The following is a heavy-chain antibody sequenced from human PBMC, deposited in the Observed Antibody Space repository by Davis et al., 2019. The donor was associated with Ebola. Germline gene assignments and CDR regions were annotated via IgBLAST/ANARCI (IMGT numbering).Heavy chain of an antibody. V-gene: IGHV3-15*07. D-gene: IGHD3-22*01. CDR1: GFTFSNAW. CDR3: TTVGFYGSYYDSSGYYFDY. Sequence: PGGSLRLSCAASGFTFSNAWMNWVCQAPGKGLEWVGRIKSKTDGGTTDYAAPVKGRFTISRDDSKNTLYLQMNSLKTEDTAVYYCTTVGFYGSYYDSSGYYFDYWGQGTLVTVSS. CDR2: IKSKTDGGTT. J-gene: IGHJ4*02.